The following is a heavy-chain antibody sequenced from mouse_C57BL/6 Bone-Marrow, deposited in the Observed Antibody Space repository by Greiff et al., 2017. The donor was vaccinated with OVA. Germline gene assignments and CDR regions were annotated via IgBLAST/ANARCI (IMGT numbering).Heavy chain of an antibody. CDR3: TRYGNYDGCYYAMDY. Sequence: VQLQQSGAELVRPGASVKLSCTASGFNIKDDYMHWVKQRPEQGLEWIGWIDPGNGDTEYASKFQGKATITADTSSNTAYLQRSSMTSEDTAVYYCTRYGNYDGCYYAMDYWGQGTSVTVSS. J-gene: IGHJ4*01. CDR2: IDPGNGDT. D-gene: IGHD2-10*02. V-gene: IGHV14-4*01. CDR1: GFNIKDDY.